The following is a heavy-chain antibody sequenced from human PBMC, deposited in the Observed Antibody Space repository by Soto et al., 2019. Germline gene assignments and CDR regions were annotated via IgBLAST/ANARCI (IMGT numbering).Heavy chain of an antibody. J-gene: IGHJ2*01. CDR3: AKDTAPAPGTFWYFDL. V-gene: IGHV3-23*01. CDR2: ISASATTT. Sequence: EVQLLNSGGGVLQPGGSLRLSCAASGFTFRTSAMSWLRQAPGKGLEWVSGISASATTTYYADSVRGRFTISRDNSENALSLQFISLRAEDTAVYYCAKDTAPAPGTFWYFDLWGSGTLVTVSS. D-gene: IGHD6-13*01. CDR1: GFTFRTSA.